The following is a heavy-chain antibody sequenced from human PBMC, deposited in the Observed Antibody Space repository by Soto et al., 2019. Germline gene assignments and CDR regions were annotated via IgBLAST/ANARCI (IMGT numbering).Heavy chain of an antibody. J-gene: IGHJ5*02. V-gene: IGHV1-3*01. Sequence: ASVKVSCKASGYTFTSYAMHWVRQAPGQRLEWMGWINAGNGNTKYSQKFQGRVTITRDTSASTAYMELSSLRSEDTAVYYCARPAGSGWYGGWFDPWGQGTLVTVSS. CDR3: ARPAGSGWYGGWFDP. D-gene: IGHD6-19*01. CDR1: GYTFTSYA. CDR2: INAGNGNT.